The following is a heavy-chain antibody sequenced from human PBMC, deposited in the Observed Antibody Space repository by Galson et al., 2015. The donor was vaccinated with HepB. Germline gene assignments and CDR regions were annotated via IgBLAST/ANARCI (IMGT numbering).Heavy chain of an antibody. V-gene: IGHV3-11*03. CDR2: ISRGSGYT. CDR1: GFAFSDYY. D-gene: IGHD6-19*01. Sequence: LRLSCAASGFAFSDYYMSWVRQAPGKGLEWVSYISRGSGYTEYADSVKGRFTISRDNAKNSLYLQMNSLKADDTAVYYCARRMQWVGGFDMWGQGTMVTVSS. J-gene: IGHJ3*02. CDR3: ARRMQWVGGFDM.